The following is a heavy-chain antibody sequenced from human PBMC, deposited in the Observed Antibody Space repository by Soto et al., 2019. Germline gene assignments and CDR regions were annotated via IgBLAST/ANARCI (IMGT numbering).Heavy chain of an antibody. Sequence: QLQESGPGLVKPSETLSLTCSVSGGSISSNNYFWGWIRQPPGKGMELVGSVHYSGGTYYKPALKSRVTVSLDTSKNPFALRLMSVSAADTAVYYCASIVVGANGHTDFDHWGQGTLVTVSS. J-gene: IGHJ4*02. CDR1: GGSISSNNYF. D-gene: IGHD3-22*01. V-gene: IGHV4-39*01. CDR2: VHYSGGT. CDR3: ASIVVGANGHTDFDH.